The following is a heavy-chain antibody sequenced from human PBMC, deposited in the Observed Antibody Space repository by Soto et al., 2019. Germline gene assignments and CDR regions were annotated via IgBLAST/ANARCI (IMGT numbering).Heavy chain of an antibody. CDR3: AKDEGAREYQLLSYFDY. Sequence: GGSLRLSCAASGFTFSSYGMHWVRQAPGKGLEWVAVISYDGSNKYYAEYVKGRFTISRDNSKNTLYQQMNSLRDEDTAVYYCAKDEGAREYQLLSYFDYWGQGTLVTVSS. J-gene: IGHJ4*02. D-gene: IGHD2-2*01. V-gene: IGHV3-30*18. CDR1: GFTFSSYG. CDR2: ISYDGSNK.